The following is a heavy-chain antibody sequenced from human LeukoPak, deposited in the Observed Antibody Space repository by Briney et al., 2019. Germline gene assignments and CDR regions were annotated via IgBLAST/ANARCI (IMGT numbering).Heavy chain of an antibody. CDR1: GFTFDHYG. Sequence: PGGSLRLSCVASGFTFDHYGMHWVRQAPGKGLEWVAVIWHDGSSQYYADSVKGRFTISRDNAKSTLYLQMNSLRVEDTAVYYCARDYGGNFGLSSFDIWGQGTMVIVSS. CDR3: ARDYGGNFGLSSFDI. CDR2: IWHDGSSQ. V-gene: IGHV3-33*01. D-gene: IGHD4-23*01. J-gene: IGHJ3*02.